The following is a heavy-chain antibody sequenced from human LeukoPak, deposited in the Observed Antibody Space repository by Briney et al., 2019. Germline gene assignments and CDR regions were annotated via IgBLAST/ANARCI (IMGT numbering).Heavy chain of an antibody. V-gene: IGHV3-30*18. CDR3: AKEMETYYYGSGSYRNPFDY. D-gene: IGHD3-10*01. J-gene: IGHJ4*02. Sequence: GGSLRLSCAASGFTFSSYGMHWVRQAPGKGLERVAVISYDGSNKYYADSVKGRFTISRDNSKNTLYLQMNSLRAENTAVYYCAKEMETYYYGSGSYRNPFDYWGQGTLVTVSS. CDR1: GFTFSSYG. CDR2: ISYDGSNK.